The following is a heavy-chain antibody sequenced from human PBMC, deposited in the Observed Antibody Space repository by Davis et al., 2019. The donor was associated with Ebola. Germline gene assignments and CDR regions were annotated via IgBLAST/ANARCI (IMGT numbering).Heavy chain of an antibody. V-gene: IGHV3-74*01. D-gene: IGHD2-2*01. CDR2: INSDGSST. CDR3: AREWVVITAKIYYYYHGMDV. J-gene: IGHJ6*04. Sequence: GESLKISCAASGFTFSSSAMSWGRQAPGKGLVWVSRINSDGSSTSYADSVKGQFTISRDNAKNTLYLQMNSLTADDTAVYYCAREWVVITAKIYYYYHGMDVWGKGTTVTVSS. CDR1: GFTFSSSA.